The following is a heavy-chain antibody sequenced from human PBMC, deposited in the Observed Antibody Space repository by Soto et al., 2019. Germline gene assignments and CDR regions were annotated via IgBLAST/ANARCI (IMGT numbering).Heavy chain of an antibody. CDR3: ARLYHYDSGSAH. J-gene: IGHJ4*02. CDR2: TRNKANSYTT. Sequence: EVQLVESGGGLVQPGGSLRLSCAVSGFTFSDHYMDWVRQAPGKGLEWVGRTRNKANSYTTEYAASVKGRFTISRDDSKNSLNLQMNSMKTVDTAVYYCARLYHYDSGSAHWGQGALVTVSS. V-gene: IGHV3-72*01. CDR1: GFTFSDHY. D-gene: IGHD3-10*01.